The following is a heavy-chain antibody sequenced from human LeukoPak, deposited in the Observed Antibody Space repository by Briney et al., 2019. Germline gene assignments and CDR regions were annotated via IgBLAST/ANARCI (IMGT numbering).Heavy chain of an antibody. D-gene: IGHD3-22*01. CDR1: GFTFSDLY. CDR2: TRNKPNSYTT. CDR3: VRDYYESSGSTYYFNY. Sequence: GRSLRLSCAASGFTFSDLYMDWVRQAPGKGLEWVGRTRNKPNSYTTEYAASVKGRFTISRDDSKNSLYLQMNSLKTEDTAVYYCVRDYYESSGSTYYFNYWGQGTLVTVSS. V-gene: IGHV3-72*01. J-gene: IGHJ4*02.